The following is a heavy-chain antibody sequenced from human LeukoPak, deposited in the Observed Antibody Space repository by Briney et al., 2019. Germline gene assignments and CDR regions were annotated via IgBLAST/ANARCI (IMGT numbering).Heavy chain of an antibody. V-gene: IGHV5-51*01. CDR2: IYPGDSDT. CDR1: GYSFTSYW. CDR3: ARESPHPTYYYGRLYYFDY. D-gene: IGHD3-10*01. Sequence: GESLKISCKGSGYSFTSYWIGWVRQMPGKGLEWMGIIYPGDSDTRYSPSFQGQVTISADKSISTAYLQWSSLKASDTAMYYCARESPHPTYYYGRLYYFDYWGQGTLVTVSS. J-gene: IGHJ4*02.